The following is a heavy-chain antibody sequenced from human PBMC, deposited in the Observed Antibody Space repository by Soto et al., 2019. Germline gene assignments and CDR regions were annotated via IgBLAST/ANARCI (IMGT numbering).Heavy chain of an antibody. Sequence: SVKVSCKASGFTFGNSAVHWVRRARGQRLEWMGWILVASGGTNYAENFEERVTIARDMSTSLAYMELRSLRSEDTAVYFCAAAVTMIFNQAHYDFHMWGQGTLVTVSS. J-gene: IGHJ3*02. V-gene: IGHV1-58*01. CDR3: AAAVTMIFNQAHYDFHM. CDR2: ILVASGGT. D-gene: IGHD3-22*01. CDR1: GFTFGNSA.